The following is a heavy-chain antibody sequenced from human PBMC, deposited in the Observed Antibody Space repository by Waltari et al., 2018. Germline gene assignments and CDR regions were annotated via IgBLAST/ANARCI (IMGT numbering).Heavy chain of an antibody. D-gene: IGHD6-13*01. V-gene: IGHV4-39*07. CDR2: IYYSGST. J-gene: IGHJ4*02. CDR1: GGSISSSSYY. Sequence: QLQLQESGPGLVKPSETLSLTCTVSGGSISSSSYYWGWIRQPPGKGLEWIGSIYYSGSTYYNPSLKSRVTISGDTSKNQFSLRLTSVTAADTAVYYCARWWKAAAGYFDYWGQGTLVTVSS. CDR3: ARWWKAAAGYFDY.